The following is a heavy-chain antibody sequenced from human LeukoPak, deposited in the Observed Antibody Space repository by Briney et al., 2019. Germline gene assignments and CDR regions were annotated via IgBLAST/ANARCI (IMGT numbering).Heavy chain of an antibody. V-gene: IGHV4-39*01. CDR3: ARQTGSGLFTLP. CDR2: VYHTGNT. CDR1: GVSISSSNSY. J-gene: IGHJ4*02. D-gene: IGHD3/OR15-3a*01. Sequence: SETLSLTCTVSGVSISSSNSYWGWIRQPPGKGLEWIGSVYHTGNTYYNASLKSRVTIVIDTSKNQISLRLTSVTATDTAMYYCARQTGSGLFTLPGGQGTLVTVSS.